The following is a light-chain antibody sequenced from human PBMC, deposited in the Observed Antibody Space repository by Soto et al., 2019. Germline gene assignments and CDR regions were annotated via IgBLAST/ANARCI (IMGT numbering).Light chain of an antibody. CDR2: DAS. CDR1: QGISSY. V-gene: IGKV1-8*01. CDR3: QQYYSYPFT. J-gene: IGKJ3*01. Sequence: AIRMTQSPSSLSASTGDRVTITCRASQGISSYLAWYQQKPGKAPNLLIYDASTLQSGVPSRFSGSGSGTDFALTISCLQSEDFATYYCQQYYSYPFTFGPGTKVDIK.